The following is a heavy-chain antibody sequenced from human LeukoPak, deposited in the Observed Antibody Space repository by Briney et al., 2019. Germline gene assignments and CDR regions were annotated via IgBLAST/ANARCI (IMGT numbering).Heavy chain of an antibody. CDR3: ARTYYYDSGSDNWFDP. Sequence: ASVTVSFTASGYTFTSYYMHWVRQAPGQGLEWMGIINPSGGSTGYAQKFQGRVTMTRNTSIRTAYMELSSLRSEDTAVYYCARTYYYDSGSDNWFDPWGQGTLVTVSS. D-gene: IGHD3-10*01. J-gene: IGHJ5*02. CDR2: INPSGGST. V-gene: IGHV1-46*01. CDR1: GYTFTSYY.